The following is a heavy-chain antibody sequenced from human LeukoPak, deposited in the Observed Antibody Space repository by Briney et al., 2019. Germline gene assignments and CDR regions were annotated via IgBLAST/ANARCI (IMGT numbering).Heavy chain of an antibody. CDR2: LYYSGST. CDR1: GGSISSSSYY. D-gene: IGHD3-3*01. J-gene: IGHJ6*03. CDR3: ARVSDFWSGYFPPYYYYYMDV. Sequence: PSETLSLTCTVSGGSISSSSYYWGWIRQPPGKGLEWVGSLYYSGSTYYNPSLKSRVTISVDSSKKQFSLKLSSVTAADTAVYYCARVSDFWSGYFPPYYYYYMDVWGKGTTVTVSS. V-gene: IGHV4-39*07.